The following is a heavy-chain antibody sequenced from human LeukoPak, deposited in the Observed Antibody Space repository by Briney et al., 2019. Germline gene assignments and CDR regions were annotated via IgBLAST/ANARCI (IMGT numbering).Heavy chain of an antibody. CDR1: GFTFSSYA. Sequence: PGGSLRLSCAASGFTFSSYAMSWVRQAPGKGLEWVSAISGSGGSTYYADSVKGRFTIPRDNSKNTLYLQMNSLRAEDTAVYYCAKDRPSTGYSSSWYGSHFDYWGQGTLVTVSS. D-gene: IGHD6-13*01. J-gene: IGHJ4*02. CDR3: AKDRPSTGYSSSWYGSHFDY. CDR2: ISGSGGST. V-gene: IGHV3-23*01.